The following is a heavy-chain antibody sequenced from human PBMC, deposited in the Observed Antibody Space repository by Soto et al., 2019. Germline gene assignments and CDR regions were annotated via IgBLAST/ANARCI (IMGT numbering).Heavy chain of an antibody. CDR2: ISSSGSTI. D-gene: IGHD6-19*01. CDR1: GFTFSDYY. Sequence: GGSLRLSCAASGFTFSDYYMSWIRQAPGKGLEWVSYISSSGSTIYYADSVKGRFTISRDNAKNSLYLQMNSLRAEDTAVYYCARAPIAVAGIMWFDPWGQGTLVTVSS. J-gene: IGHJ5*02. CDR3: ARAPIAVAGIMWFDP. V-gene: IGHV3-11*01.